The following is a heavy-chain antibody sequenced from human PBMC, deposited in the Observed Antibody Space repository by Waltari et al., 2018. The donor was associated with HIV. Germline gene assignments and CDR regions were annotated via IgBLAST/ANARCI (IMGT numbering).Heavy chain of an antibody. D-gene: IGHD4-17*01. CDR2: THPHDGEV. V-gene: IGHV5-51*03. J-gene: IGHJ5*02. Sequence: EVQLVQSGAEVKEPGQSMTISCKTSGYRFFAYWVGWLRQTPQRGLVWIGITHPHDGEVKYTPAFYDQLTISVDPATAATFLHWWRLKPSDTGMYYCARRPDYGSDYFDPWGQGTLGTVSS. CDR3: ARRPDYGSDYFDP. CDR1: GYRFFAYW.